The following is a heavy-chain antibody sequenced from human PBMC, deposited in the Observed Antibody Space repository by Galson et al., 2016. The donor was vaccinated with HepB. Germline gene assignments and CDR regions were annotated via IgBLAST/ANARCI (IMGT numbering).Heavy chain of an antibody. CDR3: ARVVQFRVDY. CDR1: GYRFFTYG. D-gene: IGHD2-8*01. J-gene: IGHJ4*02. CDR2: ISANSGNT. Sequence: SVKVSCKASGYRFFTYGISWVRQAPGQGLEWLGWISANSGNTIYAQKFQDRVTMTRDTSASTVYMDLRSLRSDDTAVYYCARVVQFRVDYWGQGTLVTVSS. V-gene: IGHV1-18*04.